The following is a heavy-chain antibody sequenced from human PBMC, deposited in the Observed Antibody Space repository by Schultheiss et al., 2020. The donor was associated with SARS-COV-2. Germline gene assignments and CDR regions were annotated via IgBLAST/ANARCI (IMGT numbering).Heavy chain of an antibody. J-gene: IGHJ4*02. V-gene: IGHV3-13*01. CDR1: GFTFSSYA. Sequence: GGSLRLSCAASGFTFSSYAMHWVRQATGKGLEWVSAIGTAGDTYYPGSVKGQFTISRENAKNSLYLQMNSLRAEDMALYYCARAIRAAATLIGSVGWGQGTLVTVSS. CDR2: IGTAGDT. CDR3: ARAIRAAATLIGSVG. D-gene: IGHD6-13*01.